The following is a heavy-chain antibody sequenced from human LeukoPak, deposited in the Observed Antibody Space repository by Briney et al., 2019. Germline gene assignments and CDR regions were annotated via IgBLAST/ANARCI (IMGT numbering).Heavy chain of an antibody. CDR1: GYTFTTNY. CDR2: INPSGGST. D-gene: IGHD1-7*01. CDR3: AREELRSWFDP. J-gene: IGHJ5*02. V-gene: IGHV1-46*01. Sequence: GASVKVSCKASGYTFTTNYIHWVRQAPGQGLEWMGIINPSGGSTTYAQKFQDRVTMTRDTSTSTAYMELSSLRSEDTAVYYCAREELRSWFDPWGQGALVTVSS.